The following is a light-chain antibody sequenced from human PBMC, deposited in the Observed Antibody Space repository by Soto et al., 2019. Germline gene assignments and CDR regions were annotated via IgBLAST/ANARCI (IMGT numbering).Light chain of an antibody. V-gene: IGLV2-23*01. CDR2: SAT. CDR3: CSYSPTSTVT. CDR1: TSDIGSYNL. J-gene: IGLJ2*01. Sequence: QSVLTQPASVSGSPGQSITLSCTGTTSDIGSYNLVSWYQHHPGKAPKLMIYSATKRPSGVSNRFSGSKSGNAAFLTISGLQAEDEADYFCCSYSPTSTVTFGGGTKLTVL.